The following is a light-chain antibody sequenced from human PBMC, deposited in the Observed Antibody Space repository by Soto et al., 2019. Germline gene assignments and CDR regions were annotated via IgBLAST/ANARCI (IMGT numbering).Light chain of an antibody. CDR3: QQYNNWPPWT. V-gene: IGKV3-15*01. J-gene: IGKJ1*01. CDR2: GAS. CDR1: QSVSSN. Sequence: EIVMTQSPATLSVSPGERATLSCRASQSVSSNLAWYQQKPGQAPRLLIYGASTRATGIPARFSGSGSGTEFTLTISSLLSEDFAVYYCQQYNNWPPWTFGQATKVEIK.